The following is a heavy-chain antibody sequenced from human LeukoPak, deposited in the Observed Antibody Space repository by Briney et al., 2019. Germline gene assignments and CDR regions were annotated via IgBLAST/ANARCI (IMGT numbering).Heavy chain of an antibody. Sequence: PGRTLRLSCAASGFTFSSYAMHWVRQAPGKGLKWVALISYDVSNKYYADSVKGRFTISRDNSKNTLYLQMNSLRAEDTAVYYCAKDLKWDLTDGFDYWGRGTLVTVSS. CDR3: AKDLKWDLTDGFDY. D-gene: IGHD1-26*01. CDR1: GFTFSSYA. V-gene: IGHV3-30*18. CDR2: ISYDVSNK. J-gene: IGHJ4*02.